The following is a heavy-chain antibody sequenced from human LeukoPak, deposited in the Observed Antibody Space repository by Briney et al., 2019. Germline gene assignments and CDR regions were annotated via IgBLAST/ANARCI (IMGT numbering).Heavy chain of an antibody. CDR1: GGSIRSGSYY. D-gene: IGHD3/OR15-3a*01. J-gene: IGHJ2*01. Sequence: SETLSLTCAVSGGSIRSGSYYWGWIRQPPGKGMEWIGSIYYTESTNYNPSLKSRFTISVDTSKNQFSLNLSSVTAADTAVYYCARLDWSNWCFDLWGRGTLVIVSS. V-gene: IGHV4-39*01. CDR2: IYYTEST. CDR3: ARLDWSNWCFDL.